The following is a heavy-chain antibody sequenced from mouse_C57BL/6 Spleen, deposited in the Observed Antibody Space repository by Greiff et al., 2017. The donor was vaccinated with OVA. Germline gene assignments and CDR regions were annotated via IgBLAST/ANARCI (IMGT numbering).Heavy chain of an antibody. CDR3: AREGGNYDGYYEAMDY. CDR1: GFTFSDYY. J-gene: IGHJ4*01. V-gene: IGHV5-16*01. CDR2: INYDGSST. D-gene: IGHD2-3*01. Sequence: EVMLVESEGGLVQPGSSMKLSCTASGFTFSDYYMAWVRQVPEKGLEWVANINYDGSSTYYLDSLKSRFIISRDNAKNILYLQMSSLKSEDTATYYCAREGGNYDGYYEAMDYRGQGTSVTVSS.